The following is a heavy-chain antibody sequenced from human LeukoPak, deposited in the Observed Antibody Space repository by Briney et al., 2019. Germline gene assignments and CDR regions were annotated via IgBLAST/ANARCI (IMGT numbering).Heavy chain of an antibody. D-gene: IGHD2-2*01. J-gene: IGHJ6*02. CDR2: IYYSGST. V-gene: IGHV4-39*01. CDR3: ARHLPTQTDLLVVVPAAGMDV. Sequence: KSSETLSLTCTVSGGSISSSSYYWGWIRQPPGKGLEWIGSIYYSGSTNYNPSLKSRVTISVDTSKNQFSLKLSSVTAADTAVYYCARHLPTQTDLLVVVPAAGMDVWGQGTTVTVSS. CDR1: GGSISSSSYY.